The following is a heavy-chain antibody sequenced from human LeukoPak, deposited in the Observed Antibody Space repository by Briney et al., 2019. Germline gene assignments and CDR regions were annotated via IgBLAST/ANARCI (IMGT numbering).Heavy chain of an antibody. J-gene: IGHJ5*02. Sequence: GGSLRLSCAASGFTFSSYWMSWVRQAPGKGLEGVANIKQDGSEKYYVDSVKGRFTISRDNAKNSLYLQMNSLRAEDTAVYYCAREVGGLWFGELYSVPTNNWFDPWGQGTLVTVSS. CDR1: GFTFSSYW. V-gene: IGHV3-7*01. CDR2: IKQDGSEK. D-gene: IGHD3-10*01. CDR3: AREVGGLWFGELYSVPTNNWFDP.